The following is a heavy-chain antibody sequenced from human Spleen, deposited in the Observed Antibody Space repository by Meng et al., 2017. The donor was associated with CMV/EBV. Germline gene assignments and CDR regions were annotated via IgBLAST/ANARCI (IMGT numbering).Heavy chain of an antibody. V-gene: IGHV4-59*10. CDR2: IYTSGST. Sequence: VHLHSRGAGLFTTSAPLALICAVSCGSLISYYWSWIRQPAGKGLEWIGRIYTSGSTNYNPSLKSRVTMSVDTSKNQFSLKLSSVTAADTAVYYCARDRGWLQLLWYFDLWGRGTLVTVSS. J-gene: IGHJ2*01. D-gene: IGHD5-24*01. CDR3: ARDRGWLQLLWYFDL. CDR1: CGSLISYY.